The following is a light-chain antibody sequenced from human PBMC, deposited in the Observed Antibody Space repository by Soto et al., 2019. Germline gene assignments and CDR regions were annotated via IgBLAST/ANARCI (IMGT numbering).Light chain of an antibody. CDR3: CSDAGSFYV. CDR1: SSDVGTYNL. J-gene: IGLJ1*01. CDR2: EVT. Sequence: QSVLTQPASVSGSPEQSITISCTGSSSDVGTYNLVSWYQQHPGEAPKLMIYEVTKRPSGVSNRFSGSKSDNTASLTISGLQAEDDADYCCCSDAGSFYVFGTGSKGPVL. V-gene: IGLV2-23*02.